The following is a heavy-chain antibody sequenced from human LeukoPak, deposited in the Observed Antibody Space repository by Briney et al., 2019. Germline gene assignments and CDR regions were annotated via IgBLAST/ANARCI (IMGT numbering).Heavy chain of an antibody. CDR2: IYYSGST. V-gene: IGHV4-39*07. Sequence: SPSETLSLTCTVTGGSISSISYYWGWIRQPPGKGLEWIGSIYYSGSTYYNPSLKSRVTISVDTSKNQFSLRLSSATAADTAMYYCVYDNSGYSYFGAFDIWGQGTMVTVSS. J-gene: IGHJ3*02. CDR3: VYDNSGYSYFGAFDI. D-gene: IGHD3-22*01. CDR1: GGSISSISYY.